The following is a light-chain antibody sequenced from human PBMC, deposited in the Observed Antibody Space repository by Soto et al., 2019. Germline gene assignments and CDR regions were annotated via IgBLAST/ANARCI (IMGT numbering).Light chain of an antibody. V-gene: IGLV2-14*01. J-gene: IGLJ2*01. CDR1: SSDVGGYNY. CDR2: EVS. Sequence: QSVLTQPASVSGSPGQSITISCTGTSSDVGGYNYVSWYQQHPGKAHKLMIYEVSNRPSGVSNRFSVSKSGNTASLTISGLQAEDEADYYCSSDTGTSAVLFGGGTQVTVL. CDR3: SSDTGTSAVL.